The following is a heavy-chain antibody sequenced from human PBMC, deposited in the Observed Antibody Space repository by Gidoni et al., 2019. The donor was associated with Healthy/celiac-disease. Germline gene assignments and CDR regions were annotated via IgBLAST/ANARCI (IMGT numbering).Heavy chain of an antibody. D-gene: IGHD6-19*01. CDR3: ARHEGHSSGWYSYYFDY. J-gene: IGHJ4*02. CDR1: GGSISSSSYY. V-gene: IGHV4-39*01. CDR2: IYYSGST. Sequence: QLQLQESGPGLVKPSETLSLTCTVSGGSISSSSYYWGWIRQPPGKGLEWIGSIYYSGSTYYNPSLKSRVTISVDTSKNQFSLKLSSVTAADTAVYYCARHEGHSSGWYSYYFDYWGQGTLVTVSS.